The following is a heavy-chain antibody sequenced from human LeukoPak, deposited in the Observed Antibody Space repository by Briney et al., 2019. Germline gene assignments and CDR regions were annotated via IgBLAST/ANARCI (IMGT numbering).Heavy chain of an antibody. CDR1: GFTFSSYA. CDR2: ISYDGSNK. CDR3: ASSLPLLFDY. Sequence: PGGSLRLSCAASGFTFSSYAMHWVRQAPGKGLEWVAVISYDGSNKYYADSVKGRFTISRDNSKNTLYLQMNSLRAEDTAVYYCASSLPLLFDYWGQGTLVTVSS. V-gene: IGHV3-30-3*01. J-gene: IGHJ4*02.